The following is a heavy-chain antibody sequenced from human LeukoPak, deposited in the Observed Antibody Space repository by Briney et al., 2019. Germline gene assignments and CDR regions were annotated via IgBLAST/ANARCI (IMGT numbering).Heavy chain of an antibody. Sequence: GGSLRLSCAASGFTFDDYGMSWVRQAPGKGLEWVSGINWNGGSTGYVDSVKGRFTISRDNAKNSLYPQMNSLRAEDTALYYCAKPVGYDSSGFDYWGQGTLVTVSS. V-gene: IGHV3-20*04. J-gene: IGHJ4*02. CDR2: INWNGGST. CDR1: GFTFDDYG. D-gene: IGHD3-22*01. CDR3: AKPVGYDSSGFDY.